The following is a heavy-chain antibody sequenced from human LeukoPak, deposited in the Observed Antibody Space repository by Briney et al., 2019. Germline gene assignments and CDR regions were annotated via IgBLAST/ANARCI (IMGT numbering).Heavy chain of an antibody. CDR3: AKDIGRRIFGVAYDAFHI. CDR1: GFTFSNYD. V-gene: IGHV3-30*02. J-gene: IGHJ3*02. CDR2: MRNDGSQI. Sequence: GGSLRLSCVASGFTFSNYDMHWVRQAPGKGLEWVASMRNDGSQIYHADSVKGRFTISRDNSKNTLYLQMNSLRVEDTAIYYCAKDIGRRIFGVAYDAFHIWGQGTMVTVSS. D-gene: IGHD3-3*01.